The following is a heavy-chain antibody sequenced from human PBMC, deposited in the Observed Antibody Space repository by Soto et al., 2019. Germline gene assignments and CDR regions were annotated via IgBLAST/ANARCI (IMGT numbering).Heavy chain of an antibody. Sequence: PGGSLRLSCAASGFTFSSYAMSWVRQAPGKGLEWVSAISGSGGSTYYADSVKGRFTISRDNSKNTLYLQMNSLRAEDTAVYYCAKDHPTYYDYVWGSYRQGYFDYWGQGTLVTVSS. D-gene: IGHD3-16*02. V-gene: IGHV3-23*01. CDR2: ISGSGGST. CDR3: AKDHPTYYDYVWGSYRQGYFDY. CDR1: GFTFSSYA. J-gene: IGHJ4*02.